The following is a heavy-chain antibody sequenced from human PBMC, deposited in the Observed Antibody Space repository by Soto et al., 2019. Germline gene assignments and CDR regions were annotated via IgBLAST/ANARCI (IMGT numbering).Heavy chain of an antibody. J-gene: IGHJ6*02. CDR1: GFTFSSYS. CDR3: ARGVATITRDYYYYGMDV. V-gene: IGHV3-21*01. D-gene: IGHD5-12*01. Sequence: GGSLRLSCAASGFTFSSYSMNWVRQAPGKGLEWVSSISSSSSYIYYADSVKGRFTIYRDNAKNSLYLQMNSLRAEDTAVYYCARGVATITRDYYYYGMDVWGQGTTVTVSS. CDR2: ISSSSSYI.